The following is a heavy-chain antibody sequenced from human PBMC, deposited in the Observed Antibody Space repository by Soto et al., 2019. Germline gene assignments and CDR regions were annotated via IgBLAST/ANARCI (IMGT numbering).Heavy chain of an antibody. CDR2: ISWNSGSI. Sequence: EVQLVESGGGLVQPGRSLRLSCAASGFTFDDYAMHWVRQAPGKGLEWVSGISWNSGSIGYADSVKGRFTISRDNAKNSLYLQMNSLRDEDTALYYCAKARGGDYGSGTVLDYWGQGTLVTVSS. V-gene: IGHV3-9*01. J-gene: IGHJ4*02. CDR1: GFTFDDYA. D-gene: IGHD3-10*01. CDR3: AKARGGDYGSGTVLDY.